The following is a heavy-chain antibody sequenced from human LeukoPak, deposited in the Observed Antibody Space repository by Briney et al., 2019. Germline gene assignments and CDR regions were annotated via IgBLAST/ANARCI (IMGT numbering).Heavy chain of an antibody. CDR2: IGGSGATT. J-gene: IGHJ4*02. CDR3: ARDVWGPEY. D-gene: IGHD1-14*01. CDR1: GCSFSAYG. V-gene: IGHV3-21*01. Sequence: PGGSLRLSCAGSGCSFSAYGMNWVRQAPGKGLEWVSAIGGSGATTYYADSVKGRFTISRDNTKNSVYLQMSSLRAEDTAVYYCARDVWGPEYWGQGNLVTVSS.